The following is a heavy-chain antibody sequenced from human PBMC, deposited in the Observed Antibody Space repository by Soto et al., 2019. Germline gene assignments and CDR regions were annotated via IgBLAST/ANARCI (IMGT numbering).Heavy chain of an antibody. V-gene: IGHV1-18*01. CDR2: ISAYNGNT. J-gene: IGHJ4*02. D-gene: IGHD5-12*01. CDR1: GYTLTSYG. Sequence: ASVKVSCKAAGYTLTSYGISWVRQAPGQGLEWMGWISAYNGNTNYAQKLQGRVTMTTDTSTSTAYMELRSLRSDDTAVYYCARNYVDIVATIQDYWGQGTLVTVSS. CDR3: ARNYVDIVATIQDY.